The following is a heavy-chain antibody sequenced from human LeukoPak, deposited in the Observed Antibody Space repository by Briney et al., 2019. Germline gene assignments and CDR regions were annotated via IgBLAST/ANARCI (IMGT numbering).Heavy chain of an antibody. Sequence: PGGSLRLSXAASGFTFSSYGMHWVRQAPGKGLEWVAVVWYDGSNKYYADSVKGRFTISRDNSKNTLYLQMNSLRAEDAAVYYCAKDRSTIHGGFDYWGQGTLVAVSS. D-gene: IGHD2/OR15-2a*01. CDR3: AKDRSTIHGGFDY. J-gene: IGHJ4*02. V-gene: IGHV3-33*06. CDR2: VWYDGSNK. CDR1: GFTFSSYG.